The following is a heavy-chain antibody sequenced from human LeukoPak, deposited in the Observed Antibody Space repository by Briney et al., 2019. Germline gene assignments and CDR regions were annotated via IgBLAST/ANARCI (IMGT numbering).Heavy chain of an antibody. J-gene: IGHJ4*02. Sequence: PGGSLRPSCAVSGFTFSDHYKDWVRQAPGKGLEWVGRSRNRAKSYTTDYAASVKGRFTISRDDSKSTLYLQMNSLETEDTAVYYCSRDATGDHWGQGTLVSVSS. CDR2: SRNRAKSYTT. V-gene: IGHV3-72*01. CDR1: GFTFSDHY. CDR3: SRDATGDH.